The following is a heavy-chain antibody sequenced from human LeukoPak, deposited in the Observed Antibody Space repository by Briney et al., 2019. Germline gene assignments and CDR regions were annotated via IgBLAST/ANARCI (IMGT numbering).Heavy chain of an antibody. CDR3: ASGGDPYYYDSSGTPYYFDY. Sequence: GGSLRLSCAASGFTVSSNYMSWVRQAPGKGLEWVSVIYSGGSTYYADSVKGRFTISRNNSKNTPYLQMNSLRAEDTAVYYCASGGDPYYYDSSGTPYYFDYWGQGTLVTVSS. CDR1: GFTVSSNY. CDR2: IYSGGST. J-gene: IGHJ4*02. V-gene: IGHV3-66*01. D-gene: IGHD3-22*01.